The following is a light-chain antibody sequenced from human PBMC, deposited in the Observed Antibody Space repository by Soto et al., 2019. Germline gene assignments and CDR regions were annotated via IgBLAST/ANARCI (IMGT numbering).Light chain of an antibody. J-gene: IGKJ5*01. CDR3: QPLNTFPIT. V-gene: IGKV1-9*01. CDR2: ASS. Sequence: DIQLTQSPSFLSASVGDRVTITCRASQGISSYLAWYQQTPGKAPKLLIYASSTLQSGVPSRFSGSGSGTDFNLTISNLQPEDFATYVCQPLNTFPITFGQGTRL. CDR1: QGISSY.